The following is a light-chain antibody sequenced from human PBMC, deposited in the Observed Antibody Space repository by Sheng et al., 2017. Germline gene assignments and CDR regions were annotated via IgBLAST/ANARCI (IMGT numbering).Light chain of an antibody. CDR1: SSNIGNNY. CDR3: GTWDTSLSLVV. CDR2: DNN. Sequence: QSVLTQPPSVSAAPGQKVTISCSGSSSNIGNNYLSWYQQLPGIAPKLLIHDNNKRPSGIPDRFSGSKSGTSATLVITGLQTGDEADYYCGTWDTSLSLVVFGGGTKLTVL. V-gene: IGLV1-51*01. J-gene: IGLJ2*01.